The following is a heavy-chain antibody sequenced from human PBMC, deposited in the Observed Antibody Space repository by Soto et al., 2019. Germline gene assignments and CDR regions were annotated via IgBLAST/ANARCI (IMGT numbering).Heavy chain of an antibody. V-gene: IGHV4-34*01. CDR2: INQSGST. D-gene: IGHD7-27*01. CDR1: GGSFSGYY. J-gene: IGHJ6*02. Sequence: SETLSLTCAVYGGSFSGYYWSWIRQPPGKGLEWIGEINQSGSTNYKSSLKSRVTISVDTSKNQFSLKLSSVTAADTAVYYCAAADWGHNFYYGMEVWGQGTTVTVSS. CDR3: AAADWGHNFYYGMEV.